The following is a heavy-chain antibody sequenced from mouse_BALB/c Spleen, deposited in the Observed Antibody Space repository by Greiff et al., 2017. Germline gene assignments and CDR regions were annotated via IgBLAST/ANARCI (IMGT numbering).Heavy chain of an antibody. CDR3: TRLYYGGYFDV. Sequence: VQLQQPGAELVRPGASVKLSCKASGYTFTSYWINWVKQRPGQGLEWIGNIYPSDSYTNYNQKFKDKATLTVDKSSSTAYMQLSSPTSEDSAVYYCTRLYYGGYFDVWGAGTTVTVSS. J-gene: IGHJ1*01. D-gene: IGHD1-1*01. V-gene: IGHV1-69*02. CDR2: IYPSDSYT. CDR1: GYTFTSYW.